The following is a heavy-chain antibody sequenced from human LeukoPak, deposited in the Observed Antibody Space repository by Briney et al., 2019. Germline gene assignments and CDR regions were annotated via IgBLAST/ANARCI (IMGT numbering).Heavy chain of an antibody. J-gene: IGHJ3*02. CDR3: ARSPNRGGFGEFPDI. V-gene: IGHV4-28*01. Sequence: MPSDTLSLTCAVSGYSITSSNWWGWIRQPPGEGLEWIGYIYYSGTTYYNPSLKSRATMSVDTSNNQFSLTLNSVIAVDTAVYYCARSPNRGGFGEFPDIWGQGTMVTVSS. CDR2: IYYSGTT. CDR1: GYSITSSNW. D-gene: IGHD3-10*01.